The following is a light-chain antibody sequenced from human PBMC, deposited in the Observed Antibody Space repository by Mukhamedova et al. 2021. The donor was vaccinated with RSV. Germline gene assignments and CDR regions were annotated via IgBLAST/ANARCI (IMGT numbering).Light chain of an antibody. V-gene: IGLV2-14*03. Sequence: ISCTGTSSDVGAYDHVSWYQQHPGKVPKLLIRDVNNRSSGISPRFSGSRSGNTASLTISGLQAEDEAAYYCSSNTLYNTVIFGGGT. CDR3: SSNTLYNTVI. J-gene: IGLJ2*01. CDR2: DVN. CDR1: SSDVGAYDH.